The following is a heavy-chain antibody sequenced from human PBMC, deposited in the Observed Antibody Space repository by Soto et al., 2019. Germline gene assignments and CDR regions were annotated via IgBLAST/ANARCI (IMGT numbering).Heavy chain of an antibody. CDR1: GYSFNSYW. V-gene: IGHV5-51*01. D-gene: IGHD1-20*01. CDR2: VHPGNSDI. J-gene: IGHJ4*02. CDR3: AALTGATFH. Sequence: GESLKISCKASGYSFNSYWIGWVRQMPGKGLEWMGIVHPGNSDIRYSPSFQGQVTVSVDXXXXXXXXXWSSLKASDTAMYYCAALTGATFHWGQGTLVTVSS.